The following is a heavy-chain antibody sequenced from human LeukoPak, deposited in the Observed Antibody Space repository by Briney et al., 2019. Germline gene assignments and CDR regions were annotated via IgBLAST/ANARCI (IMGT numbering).Heavy chain of an antibody. J-gene: IGHJ6*03. Sequence: ASVKVSCKASGYTFTSYDINWVRQATGQGLEWMGWMNPNSGNTGYAQKFQGRVTITRNTSISTAYMELSSLRSEDTAVYYCARDRWPVTRIQYYYYMDVWGKGTTVTVSS. CDR2: MNPNSGNT. V-gene: IGHV1-8*03. D-gene: IGHD4-17*01. CDR3: ARDRWPVTRIQYYYYMDV. CDR1: GYTFTSYD.